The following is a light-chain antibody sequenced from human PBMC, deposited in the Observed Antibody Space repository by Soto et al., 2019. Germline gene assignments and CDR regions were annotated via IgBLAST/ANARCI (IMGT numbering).Light chain of an antibody. CDR3: SSYTSSRTLLYV. J-gene: IGLJ1*01. CDR1: SSDVGGYQY. V-gene: IGLV2-14*01. Sequence: HSALTQPASVSGSPGQSVTISCTGTSSDVGGYQYVTWYQQHPGKAPKLMIYEVSNRPSGVSNRFSGSKSGNTASLTISGLQAEDEADYYCSSYTSSRTLLYVFGTGTKVTVL. CDR2: EVS.